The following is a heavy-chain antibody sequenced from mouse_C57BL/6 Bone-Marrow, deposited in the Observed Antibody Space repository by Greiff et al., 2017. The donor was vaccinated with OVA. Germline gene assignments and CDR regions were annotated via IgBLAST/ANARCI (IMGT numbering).Heavy chain of an antibody. Sequence: VKLVESGAELVRPGASVKLSCKASGYTFTDYYINWVKQRPGQGLEWIARIYPGSGNTYYNEKFKGKATLTAEKSSSTAYMQLSSLTSEDSAVYFCAREDSSGYSFAYWGQGTLVTVSA. CDR1: GYTFTDYY. J-gene: IGHJ3*01. CDR3: AREDSSGYSFAY. CDR2: IYPGSGNT. D-gene: IGHD3-2*02. V-gene: IGHV1-76*01.